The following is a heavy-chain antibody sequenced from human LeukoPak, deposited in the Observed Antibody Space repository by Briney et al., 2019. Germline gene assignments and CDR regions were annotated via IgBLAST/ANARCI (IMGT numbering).Heavy chain of an antibody. V-gene: IGHV1-2*02. CDR3: AKDDPHQRFDN. J-gene: IGHJ4*02. D-gene: IGHD2-2*01. Sequence: GASVKVSCKASGYVFASHWVHWVRQAPGQGLEWVGYIKPDSDATDLAQRFQGRVTLTRDTSISTAYLELNGLTADDTAVYFCAKDDPHQRFDNWGQGTLVTVSS. CDR1: GYVFASHW. CDR2: IKPDSDAT.